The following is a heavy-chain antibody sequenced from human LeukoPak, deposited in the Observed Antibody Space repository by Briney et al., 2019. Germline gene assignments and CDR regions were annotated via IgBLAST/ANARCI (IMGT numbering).Heavy chain of an antibody. V-gene: IGHV3-74*01. J-gene: IGHJ4*02. CDR1: GLTFSSHW. Sequence: PGGSLRLSCAASGLTFSSHWMHWVRQAPGKGLVWVSRITNDGSSTTYADSVKGRFTISRDNAKNMLYLQVNSLRAEDTAVYYCAREWHDDYYFDYWGQGTLVTVSS. CDR2: ITNDGSST. D-gene: IGHD1-1*01. CDR3: AREWHDDYYFDY.